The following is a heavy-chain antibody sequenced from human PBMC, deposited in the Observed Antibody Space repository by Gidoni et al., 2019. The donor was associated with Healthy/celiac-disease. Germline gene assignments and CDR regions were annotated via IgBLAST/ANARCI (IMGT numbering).Heavy chain of an antibody. CDR1: GFTFSSYS. D-gene: IGHD6-13*01. J-gene: IGHJ5*02. V-gene: IGHV3-21*01. CDR2: ISSSSSYI. CDR3: ARSPYSSSWRGDWFDP. Sequence: EVQLVESGGGLVKPGGSLRLSCAASGFTFSSYSMNWVRQAPGKGLEWVSSISSSSSYIYYADSVKGRFTISRDNAKNSLYLQMNSLRAEDTAVYYCARSPYSSSWRGDWFDPWGQGTLVTVSS.